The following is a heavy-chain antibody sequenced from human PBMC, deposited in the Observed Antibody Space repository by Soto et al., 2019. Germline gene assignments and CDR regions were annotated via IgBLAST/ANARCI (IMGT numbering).Heavy chain of an antibody. CDR2: ISAYNCNT. Sequence: SSVKVSRKASLYTFPSYGISELRQAPARERAWMGWISAYNCNTNYAQKLQGRVTRTTDTSTSTAYMERRRLRSDDTAVYDCARYLKLLMAYYYYVIDVWGQGTTVTVSS. V-gene: IGHV1-18*04. CDR1: LYTFPSYG. CDR3: ARYLKLLMAYYYYVIDV. D-gene: IGHD3-10*01. J-gene: IGHJ6*02.